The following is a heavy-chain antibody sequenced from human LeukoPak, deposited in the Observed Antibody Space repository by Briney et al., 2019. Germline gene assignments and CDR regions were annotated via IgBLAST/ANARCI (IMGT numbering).Heavy chain of an antibody. CDR2: IYHSGST. V-gene: IGHV4-38-2*02. CDR3: ARDLYYDFWSGYYRP. D-gene: IGHD3-3*01. J-gene: IGHJ5*02. Sequence: ASETLSLTCTVPGYSISSGYYWGWIRQPPGKGLEWIGSIYHSGSTYYNPSLKSRVTISVDTSKNQFSLKLSSVTAADTALYYCARDLYYDFWSGYYRPWGQGTLVTVSS. CDR1: GYSISSGYY.